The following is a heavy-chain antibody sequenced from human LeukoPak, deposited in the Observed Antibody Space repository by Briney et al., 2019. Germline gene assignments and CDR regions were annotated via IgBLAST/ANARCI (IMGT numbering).Heavy chain of an antibody. V-gene: IGHV5-51*01. J-gene: IGHJ4*02. CDR3: ARQTWDSSPADY. CDR2: IYPGDSDT. Sequence: GESLKISCMASGYSFTSYWIGWVRQMPGKGLEWMGIIYPGDSDTRYSPSFQGQVTISADKTISTAYLQWGSLKASDTAMYYCARQTWDSSPADYWGQGTLVTVSS. CDR1: GYSFTSYW. D-gene: IGHD1-26*01.